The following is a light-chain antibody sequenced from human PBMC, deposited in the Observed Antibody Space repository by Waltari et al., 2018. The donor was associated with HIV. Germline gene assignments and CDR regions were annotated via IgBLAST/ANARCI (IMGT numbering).Light chain of an antibody. J-gene: IGLJ3*02. CDR1: SSDVGRHNL. CDR2: EVI. V-gene: IGLV2-23*02. CDR3: CSFADTNTWV. Sequence: QSALTQPASVSGSPGQSITISCTATSSDVGRHNLVPWYQHHPGRAPKLIIYEVIKRPSGVSHRFSGSKSGNTASLTISGLQAEDEADYYCCSFADTNTWVFGGGTKLTVL.